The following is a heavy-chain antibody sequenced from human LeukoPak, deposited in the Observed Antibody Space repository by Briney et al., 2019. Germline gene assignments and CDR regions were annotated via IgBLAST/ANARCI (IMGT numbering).Heavy chain of an antibody. V-gene: IGHV4-39*01. CDR2: MYYSGNT. Sequence: SETLSLTCTVSGGSISSSSYYWGWIRQPPGKGLEWIGSMYYSGNTYYNPSLKSRVTISVDTSKNQFSLKVSSVTAADTAVYYCARRSMAGAGSFDYWGQGTPVTVSS. CDR1: GGSISSSSYY. D-gene: IGHD6-13*01. CDR3: ARRSMAGAGSFDY. J-gene: IGHJ4*02.